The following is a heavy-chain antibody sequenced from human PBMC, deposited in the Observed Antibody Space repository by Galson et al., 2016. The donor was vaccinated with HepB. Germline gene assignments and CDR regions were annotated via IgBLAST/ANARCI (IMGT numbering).Heavy chain of an antibody. CDR3: ARNPYSGPRYYYGLDV. J-gene: IGHJ6*02. V-gene: IGHV3-74*01. CDR1: GFTFSSYW. CDR2: ISPDGSST. D-gene: IGHD4-23*01. Sequence: SLRLSCAASGFTFSSYWMHWVRQAPGKGLMWVSRISPDGSSTRYADSVKGRFTISSDNAKNTLYLQMRSLRAEDSAMYFCARNPYSGPRYYYGLDVWGRGTMVTVSS.